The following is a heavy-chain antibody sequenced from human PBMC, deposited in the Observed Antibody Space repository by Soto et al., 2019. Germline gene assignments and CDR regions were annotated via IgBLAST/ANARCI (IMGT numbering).Heavy chain of an antibody. CDR3: VRGGYMHACDI. CDR2: INSDGSST. J-gene: IGHJ3*02. D-gene: IGHD1-1*01. V-gene: IGHV3-74*01. Sequence: SGGSLRLCCAAAECKFSTYWMYWVRQAPGKGLVWVAHINSDGSSTNYAEAVKGRFTFSRDNAKNTLYLQMNSLRAEDTAVYYCVRGGYMHACDIWGQGTMVTVSS. CDR1: ECKFSTYW.